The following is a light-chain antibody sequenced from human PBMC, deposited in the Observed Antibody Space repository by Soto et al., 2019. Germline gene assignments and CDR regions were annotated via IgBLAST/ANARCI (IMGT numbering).Light chain of an antibody. CDR2: DAS. V-gene: IGKV3-11*01. CDR3: QQRSNWPLS. Sequence: EIVLTQSPATLSLSPGERATLSCRASQSVSSYLAWYQQKPGQAPRLLIYDASNRATGIPARFSGGGSGTDFTLTISSLEPEDFAVYYCQQRSNWPLSFGGGTKVGIK. J-gene: IGKJ4*01. CDR1: QSVSSY.